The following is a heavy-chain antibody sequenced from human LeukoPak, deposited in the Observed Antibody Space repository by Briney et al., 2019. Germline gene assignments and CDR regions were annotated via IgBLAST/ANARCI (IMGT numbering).Heavy chain of an antibody. CDR2: IIPILGIA. CDR1: GYTFTSYG. D-gene: IGHD3-3*01. V-gene: IGHV1-69*04. J-gene: IGHJ6*02. CDR3: ARDGSGVTIFGVVMNPGYYYYGMDV. Sequence: GASVKVSCKASGYTFTSYGISWVRQAPGQGLEWMGRIIPILGIANYAQKFQGRVTITADKSTSTAYMELSSLRSEDTAVYCCARDGSGVTIFGVVMNPGYYYYGMDVWGQGTTVTVSS.